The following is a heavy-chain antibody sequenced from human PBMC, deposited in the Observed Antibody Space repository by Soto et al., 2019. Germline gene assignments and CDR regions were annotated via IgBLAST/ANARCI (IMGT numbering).Heavy chain of an antibody. Sequence: PGGSLRLSCAASGFTFSSYGMHWVRQAPGKGLEWVAVISYDGSNKYYADSVKGRFTISRGNSKNTLYLQMNSLRAEDTAVYYCAKEMTCSSTSCHNGDYLYYYYYGMDVWGQGTTVTVSS. D-gene: IGHD2-2*02. CDR1: GFTFSSYG. CDR2: ISYDGSNK. J-gene: IGHJ6*02. V-gene: IGHV3-30*18. CDR3: AKEMTCSSTSCHNGDYLYYYYYGMDV.